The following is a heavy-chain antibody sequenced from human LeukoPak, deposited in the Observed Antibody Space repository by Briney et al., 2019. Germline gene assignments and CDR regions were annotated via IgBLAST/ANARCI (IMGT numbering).Heavy chain of an antibody. D-gene: IGHD1-7*01. CDR2: IKQDGSEK. CDR3: AKGAVWNYEFDY. CDR1: GFTSSSYW. J-gene: IGHJ4*02. Sequence: GGTLRLSCAASGFTSSSYWMSWVRQAPGQGLEWVAIIKQDGSEKSYVDSVKGRFTISRDNAKNSMYLQMSSLRAEDTAVYYCAKGAVWNYEFDYWGQGTLVTVSS. V-gene: IGHV3-7*03.